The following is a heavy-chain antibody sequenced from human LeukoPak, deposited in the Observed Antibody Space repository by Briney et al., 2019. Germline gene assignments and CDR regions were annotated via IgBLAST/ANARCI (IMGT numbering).Heavy chain of an antibody. D-gene: IGHD2-15*01. J-gene: IGHJ3*01. V-gene: IGHV4-4*07. CDR2: MYASGSA. CDR1: GGSVSSFF. CDR3: ARDIVSASSDGFDV. Sequence: PSETLSLTCSVSGGSVSSFFWSWIRQPAGKGLEWLGRMYASGSANYNPSLKRRISISVHTSKSQFSLNLTSVTAADTAVYYCARDIVSASSDGFDVWGQGTTVTVSS.